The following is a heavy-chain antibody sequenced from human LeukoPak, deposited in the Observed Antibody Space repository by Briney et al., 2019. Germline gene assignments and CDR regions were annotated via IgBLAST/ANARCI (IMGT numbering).Heavy chain of an antibody. CDR1: GFTFSNYW. CDR3: AGFWGSHRLEY. V-gene: IGHV3-30*03. Sequence: GGSLRLSCEGSGFTFSNYWMGWVRQAPGKGLEWVTIISYDARNKYFADSVNGRFTVSRDNSKNTVYLQMNSLRVDDTAVYFCAGFWGSHRLEYWGQGTPVIVSS. D-gene: IGHD3-16*01. J-gene: IGHJ4*02. CDR2: ISYDARNK.